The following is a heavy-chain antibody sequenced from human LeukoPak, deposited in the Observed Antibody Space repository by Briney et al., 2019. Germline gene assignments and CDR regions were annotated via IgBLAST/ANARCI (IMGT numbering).Heavy chain of an antibody. CDR3: ARGSGIAVAGRYYYYYYYMDV. CDR2: IYYSGST. V-gene: IGHV4-59*01. J-gene: IGHJ6*03. CDR1: GGSISSYY. D-gene: IGHD6-19*01. Sequence: SETLSLTCTVSGGSISSYYWSWIRQPPGKGLEWIGYIYYSGSTNYNPSLKSRVTISVDTSKNQFSLKLSSVTAADTAVYYCARGSGIAVAGRYYYYYYYMDVWGKGTTVTVSS.